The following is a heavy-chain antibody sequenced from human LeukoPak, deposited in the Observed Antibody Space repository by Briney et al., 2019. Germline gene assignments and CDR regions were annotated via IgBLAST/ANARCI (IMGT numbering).Heavy chain of an antibody. CDR1: GFTVSSNY. CDR2: IYSGGST. D-gene: IGHD5-12*01. CDR3: ATPSGYSRNYYYYYMDV. Sequence: PGRSLRLSCAASGFTVSSNYMSWVRQAPGKGLEWVSVIYSGGSTYYADSVKGRFTISRDNSKNTLYLQMNSLRAEDTAVYYCATPSGYSRNYYYYYMDVWGKGTTVTVSS. J-gene: IGHJ6*03. V-gene: IGHV3-66*02.